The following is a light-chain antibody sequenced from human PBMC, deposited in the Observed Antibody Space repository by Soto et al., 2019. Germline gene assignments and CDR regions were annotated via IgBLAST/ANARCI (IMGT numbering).Light chain of an antibody. CDR3: QQYGDSPPT. Sequence: EIVLTQSPGTLSLSPGESATLSCRASQSVSSNSLAWYRRNPDQPPSLLIYGTSTRATDIPRRFSGSGSGTDFTLTLTRLEPEDFAVYFCQQYGDSPPTFGQGTKVEVK. J-gene: IGKJ1*01. CDR1: QSVSSNS. CDR2: GTS. V-gene: IGKV3-20*01.